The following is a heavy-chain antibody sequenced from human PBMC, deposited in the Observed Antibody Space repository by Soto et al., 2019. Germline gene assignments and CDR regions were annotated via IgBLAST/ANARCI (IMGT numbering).Heavy chain of an antibody. J-gene: IGHJ3*01. CDR2: VSYSGRGV. Sequence: PVGSLTLSGSVSGFTFSSYAMRWVRPPSAKGVQGGSSVSYSGRGVFVTDSVKSRFTISRDNSNNTLYLQMNSLRADDPAVYYCASPIGTVGMVRDTSFALWGQGTMVTV. CDR1: GFTFSSYA. CDR3: ASPIGTVGMVRDTSFAL. D-gene: IGHD6-13*01. V-gene: IGHV3-23*01.